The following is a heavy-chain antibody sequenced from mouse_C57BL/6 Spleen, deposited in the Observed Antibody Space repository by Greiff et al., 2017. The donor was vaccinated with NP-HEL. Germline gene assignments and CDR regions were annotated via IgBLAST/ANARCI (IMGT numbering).Heavy chain of an antibody. CDR1: GYTFTDYN. CDR3: ARERDYYIFAY. D-gene: IGHD2-12*01. Sequence: EVMLVESGPELVKPGASVKMSCKASGYTFTDYNMHWVKQSHGKSLEWIGYINPNNGGTSYNQKFKGKATLTVNKSSSTAYMELRSLTSEDSAVYYCARERDYYIFAYWGQGTLVTVSA. V-gene: IGHV1-22*01. J-gene: IGHJ3*01. CDR2: INPNNGGT.